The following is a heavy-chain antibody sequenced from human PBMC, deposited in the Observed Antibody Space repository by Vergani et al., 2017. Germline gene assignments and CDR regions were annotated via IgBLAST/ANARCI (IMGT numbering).Heavy chain of an antibody. J-gene: IGHJ4*02. CDR3: ARDIPAYCGGHCYMAY. CDR1: GFTFSSYS. Sequence: EVQLVESGGGLVQPGGSLRLSCAASGFTFSSYSMNWGRQAPGKGLEWVSYISSSSSTIYYADSVKGRFTISRDNAKNSLYLQMNSLRAEDTAVYYCARDIPAYCGGHCYMAYWGQGTLVTVSS. V-gene: IGHV3-48*01. D-gene: IGHD2-21*02. CDR2: ISSSSSTI.